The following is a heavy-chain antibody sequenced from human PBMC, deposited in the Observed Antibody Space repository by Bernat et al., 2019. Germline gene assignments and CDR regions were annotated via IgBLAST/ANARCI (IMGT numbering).Heavy chain of an antibody. V-gene: IGHV1-18*04. CDR1: GYTFTSYG. CDR2: ISAYNGNT. J-gene: IGHJ3*02. CDR3: ARVRPYCTNGVCYFEDAFDI. D-gene: IGHD2-8*01. Sequence: QVQLVQSGAEVKKPGSSVKVSCKASGYTFTSYGISWVRQAPGQGLEWMGWISAYNGNTNYVQKLQGRVTMTTDTSTSTAYMELRSLRSDDTAVYYCARVRPYCTNGVCYFEDAFDIWGQGTMVTVSS.